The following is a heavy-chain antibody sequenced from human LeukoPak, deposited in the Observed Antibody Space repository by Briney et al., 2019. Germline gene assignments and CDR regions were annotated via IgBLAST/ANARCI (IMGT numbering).Heavy chain of an antibody. CDR3: ARGHSKVVPAALDY. D-gene: IGHD2-2*01. CDR1: GGSISSYY. V-gene: IGHV4-59*08. J-gene: IGHJ4*02. Sequence: SETLSLTCTVSGGSISSYYWSWIRQPPGKGLEWIGYIYYSGSTHYNPSLKSRVTISVDTSKNQFSLKLSSVTAADTAVYYCARGHSKVVPAALDYWGQGTLVTVSS. CDR2: IYYSGST.